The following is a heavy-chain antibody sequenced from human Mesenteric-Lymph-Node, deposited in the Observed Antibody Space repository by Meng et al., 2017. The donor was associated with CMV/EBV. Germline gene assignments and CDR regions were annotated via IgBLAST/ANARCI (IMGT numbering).Heavy chain of an antibody. CDR2: IYYSGST. V-gene: IGHV4-31*03. Sequence: TCTVSGGSISSGGYYWSWIRQHPGKGLEWIGYIYYSGSTYYNPSLKSRVTISVDTSKNQFSLKLSSVTAADTAVYYCARDLDGGMDVWGQGTTVTVSS. CDR1: GGSISSGGYY. CDR3: ARDLDGGMDV. J-gene: IGHJ6*02. D-gene: IGHD5-24*01.